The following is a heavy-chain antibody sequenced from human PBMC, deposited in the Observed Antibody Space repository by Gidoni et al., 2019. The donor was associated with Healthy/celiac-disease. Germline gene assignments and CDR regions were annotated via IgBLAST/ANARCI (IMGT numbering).Heavy chain of an antibody. CDR2: IWYDGSNK. Sequence: QVQLVESGGGVVQPGRSLRLSCAASGFTFSSYGMHGVRQAPGKGLEWVAVIWYDGSNKYYADSVKGRFTISRDNSKNTLYLQMNSLRAEDTAVYYCARDPVDIVAKNPHDNWFDPWGQGTLVTVSS. J-gene: IGHJ5*02. V-gene: IGHV3-33*01. CDR3: ARDPVDIVAKNPHDNWFDP. D-gene: IGHD5-12*01. CDR1: GFTFSSYG.